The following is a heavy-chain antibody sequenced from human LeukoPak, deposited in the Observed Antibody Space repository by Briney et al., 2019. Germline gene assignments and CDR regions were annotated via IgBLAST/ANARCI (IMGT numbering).Heavy chain of an antibody. CDR3: ATYCGSTSCYTDGMDV. Sequence: GGSLRLSCAASGFNFNNYWMHWVRQAPGKGLEWVSAVSGSGGSTNYADSVKGRFTISRDNSKNTLYLQMNSLRAEDTAVYYCATYCGSTSCYTDGMDVWGQGTTVTVSS. D-gene: IGHD2-2*02. CDR2: VSGSGGST. CDR1: GFNFNNYW. V-gene: IGHV3-23*01. J-gene: IGHJ6*02.